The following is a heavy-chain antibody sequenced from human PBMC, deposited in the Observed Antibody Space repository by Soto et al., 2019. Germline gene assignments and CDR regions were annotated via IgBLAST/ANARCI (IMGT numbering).Heavy chain of an antibody. CDR1: GFSFSNKA. D-gene: IGHD3-3*01. CDR2: ISGNGVST. Sequence: EVLLLESGGGLVQPGGSLRLSCAASGFSFSNKAMSWVRQAPGKGLEWVSIISGNGVSTYYTDSLKGRFTISRDNSKNMLELEMNSLRFEDTAVYYCAKENGFQFINLGAAGFDYWGQGSLVPVSS. J-gene: IGHJ4*02. V-gene: IGHV3-23*01. CDR3: AKENGFQFINLGAAGFDY.